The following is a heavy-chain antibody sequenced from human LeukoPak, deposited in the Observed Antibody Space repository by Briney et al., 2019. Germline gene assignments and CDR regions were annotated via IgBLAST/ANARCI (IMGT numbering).Heavy chain of an antibody. CDR3: ARSRYSSSWYEESGY. J-gene: IGHJ4*02. CDR2: IYTSGST. Sequence: TLSLTCTVSGGSISSGSYYWSWIRQPAGQGLEWIGRIYTSGSTNYNPSLKSRVTISVDTSKNQFSLKLSSVTAADTAVCYCARSRYSSSWYEESGYWGQGTLVTVSS. V-gene: IGHV4-61*02. D-gene: IGHD6-13*01. CDR1: GGSISSGSYY.